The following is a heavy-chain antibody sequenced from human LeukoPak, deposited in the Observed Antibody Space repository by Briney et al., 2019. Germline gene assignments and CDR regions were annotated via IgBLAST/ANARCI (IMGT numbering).Heavy chain of an antibody. CDR3: AKVGARACSSSTCFIY. Sequence: GGSLRLSCAASGFTFRSYAMSWVRQAPGKGLEWVSAISGSGDTTYYADSVKGRFTISRDNSKNTLYLQMNSLRPEDTAVYYCAKVGARACSSSTCFIYWGQGTLVTVSS. J-gene: IGHJ4*02. CDR2: ISGSGDTT. V-gene: IGHV3-23*01. CDR1: GFTFRSYA. D-gene: IGHD2-2*01.